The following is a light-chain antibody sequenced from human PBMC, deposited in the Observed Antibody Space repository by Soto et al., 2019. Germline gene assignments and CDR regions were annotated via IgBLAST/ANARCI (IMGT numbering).Light chain of an antibody. CDR3: ASWDDSLNAWV. Sequence: QLVLTQPPSASGTPGQWVTISCSGSSSNIGSNTVQWYQQLPGTAPRLLIYNNHQRPSGVPDRLSASKSGTSASLALTEVQSEDEADYYCASWDDSLNAWVFGGGTKLTVL. CDR1: SSNIGSNT. V-gene: IGLV1-44*01. J-gene: IGLJ3*02. CDR2: NNH.